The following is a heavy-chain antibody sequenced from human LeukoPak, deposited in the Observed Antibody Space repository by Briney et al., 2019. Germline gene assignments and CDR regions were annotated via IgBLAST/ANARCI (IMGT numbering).Heavy chain of an antibody. J-gene: IGHJ3*01. CDR1: GGSISSYY. D-gene: IGHD1-26*01. V-gene: IGHV4-59*01. Sequence: GTLSLTCTVSGGSISSYYWSWIRQPPGKGLEWVGYIYYSGGTNYNPSLKSRVTISVDTYKNQFSLKLSSVTAADTAVYYCARESLDAFDVWGQGTMVTASS. CDR3: ARESLDAFDV. CDR2: IYYSGGT.